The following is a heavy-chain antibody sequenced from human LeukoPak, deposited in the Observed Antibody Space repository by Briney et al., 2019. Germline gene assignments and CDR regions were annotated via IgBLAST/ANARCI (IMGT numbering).Heavy chain of an antibody. CDR2: ISGSGGST. CDR1: GFTLRSHA. Sequence: GTLRLSCAASGFTLRSHAMSWVRQAPGKRLECVSAISGSGGSTDYVDSVKGRFTIPRDNAKNSLYLQMNSLRAEDTAVYYCARRYCSGGSCYQYFDYWGQGTLVTVSS. V-gene: IGHV3-23*01. CDR3: ARRYCSGGSCYQYFDY. D-gene: IGHD2-15*01. J-gene: IGHJ4*02.